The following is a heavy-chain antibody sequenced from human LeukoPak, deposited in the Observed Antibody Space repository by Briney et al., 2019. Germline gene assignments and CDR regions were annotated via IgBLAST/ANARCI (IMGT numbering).Heavy chain of an antibody. CDR2: INPNSGGT. CDR3: ARDIPIVGATEDI. V-gene: IGHV1-2*02. Sequence: ASVKVSCKASGYTFTSHDFSWVRQALGQGLEWMGWINPNSGGTNYAQKFQGRVTMTRDTSISTAYMELSRLRSDDTAVYYCARDIPIVGATEDIWGQGTMVTVSS. J-gene: IGHJ3*02. CDR1: GYTFTSHD. D-gene: IGHD1-26*01.